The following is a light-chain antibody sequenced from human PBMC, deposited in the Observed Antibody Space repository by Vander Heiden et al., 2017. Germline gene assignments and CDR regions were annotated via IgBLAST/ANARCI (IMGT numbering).Light chain of an antibody. CDR2: SNN. J-gene: IGLJ3*02. CDR1: SSNIGSNY. CDR3: AAWDDSLSGWV. Sequence: QSVLTQPTPASGTPGQRVTISCSGSSSNIGSNYVYWYQQLPGTAPKLLIHSNNQRPSGVPDRFSGSKSGTSASLAISGLRSEDEADYYCAAWDDSLSGWVFGGGTKLTVL. V-gene: IGLV1-47*02.